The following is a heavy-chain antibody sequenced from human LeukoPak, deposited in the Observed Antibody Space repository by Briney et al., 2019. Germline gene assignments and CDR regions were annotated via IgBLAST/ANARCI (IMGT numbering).Heavy chain of an antibody. CDR3: AKWGIVVVPAASV. CDR2: ISGSGGST. J-gene: IGHJ6*02. Sequence: PGGSLRLSCAASGITFRSYAMIWVRQAPGKGLEWVSGISGSGGSTYYADSVKGRFTISRDNSKNTLYLQMNSLRAEDTAVYYCAKWGIVVVPAASVWGQGTTVTASS. D-gene: IGHD2-2*01. V-gene: IGHV3-23*01. CDR1: GITFRSYA.